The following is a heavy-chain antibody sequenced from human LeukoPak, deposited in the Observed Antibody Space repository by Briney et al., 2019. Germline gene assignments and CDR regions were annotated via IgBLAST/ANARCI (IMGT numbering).Heavy chain of an antibody. V-gene: IGHV4-59*01. D-gene: IGHD3-22*01. CDR3: ARYYYDSSGYYPPGRDYYGMDV. J-gene: IGHJ6*02. Sequence: SETLSLTCTVSGGSISSYYWSWIRQPPGKGLEWIGYIYYSGSTNYNPSLKSRVTISVDTSKNQFSLKLSSVTAADTAVYYCARYYYDSSGYYPPGRDYYGMDVWGQGTTVTVSS. CDR2: IYYSGST. CDR1: GGSISSYY.